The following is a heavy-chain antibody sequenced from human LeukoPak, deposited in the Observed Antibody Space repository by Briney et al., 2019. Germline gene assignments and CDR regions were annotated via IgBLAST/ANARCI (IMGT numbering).Heavy chain of an antibody. Sequence: PSETLSLTCTVSGGSMSTYYWSWIRQPPGKGLEWIGYIFYSGNTIYNPSLKSRVTISVDTSKNHFSLRLRSVTAADTAVYYCARLAAISGSDYPDDWGQGTLVTVSS. CDR1: GGSMSTYY. J-gene: IGHJ4*02. V-gene: IGHV4-59*08. CDR2: IFYSGNT. D-gene: IGHD1-26*01. CDR3: ARLAAISGSDYPDD.